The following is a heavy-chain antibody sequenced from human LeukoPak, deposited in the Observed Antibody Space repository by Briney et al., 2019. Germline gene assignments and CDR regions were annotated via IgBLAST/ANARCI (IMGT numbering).Heavy chain of an antibody. V-gene: IGHV4-38-2*01. D-gene: IGHD3-3*01. CDR2: IYTSGST. Sequence: SETLSLTCAVSGYSISSGYYWGWIRQPPGKGLEWIGRIYTSGSTNYNPSLKSRVTISVDTSKNQFSLKLSSVTAADTAVYYCARGYDFWSQTYYYMDVWGKGTTVTVSS. CDR1: GYSISSGYY. CDR3: ARGYDFWSQTYYYMDV. J-gene: IGHJ6*03.